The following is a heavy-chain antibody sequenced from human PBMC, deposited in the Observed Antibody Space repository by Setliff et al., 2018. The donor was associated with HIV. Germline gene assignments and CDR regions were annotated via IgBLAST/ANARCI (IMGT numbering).Heavy chain of an antibody. CDR1: GGSISSYY. V-gene: IGHV4-59*01. J-gene: IGHJ3*02. CDR3: ARAGGSGAFDI. D-gene: IGHD3-16*01. Sequence: PSETLSLTCTVSGGSISSYYWSWIRQPPGKGLEWIGYIYYSGSTNYNPSLKSRVTISVDTSKNQFSLKLSSVTAADTAVYYCARAGGSGAFDIWGQGTMATVSS. CDR2: IYYSGST.